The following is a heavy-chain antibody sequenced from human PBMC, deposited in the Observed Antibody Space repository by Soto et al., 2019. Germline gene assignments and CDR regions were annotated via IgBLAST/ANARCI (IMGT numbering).Heavy chain of an antibody. CDR1: GFTFSSFA. CDR2: ISYDGSNK. D-gene: IGHD3-22*01. J-gene: IGHJ4*02. V-gene: IGHV3-30-3*01. Sequence: PGGSLRLSCAASGFTFSSFAMYWVRQTPGKGLEWVAVISYDGSNKYYAASVKGRSTISRDNSKNTLYVQLNSLRHEDTAVYYCARGDASYNCGSSGSPVFDYWGQGTLVTVSS. CDR3: ARGDASYNCGSSGSPVFDY.